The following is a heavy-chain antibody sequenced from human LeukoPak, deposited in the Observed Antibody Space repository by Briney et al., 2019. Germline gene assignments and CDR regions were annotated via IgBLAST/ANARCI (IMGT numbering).Heavy chain of an antibody. V-gene: IGHV1-69*13. Sequence: SVKVSCKASGGTFSSYAISWVRQAPEQGLEWMGGIIPIFGTANYAQKFQGRVTITADESTSTAYMELSSLRSEDTAVYYCARDPYPGSGEDYWGQGTLVTVSS. D-gene: IGHD3-10*01. CDR2: IIPIFGTA. CDR3: ARDPYPGSGEDY. J-gene: IGHJ4*02. CDR1: GGTFSSYA.